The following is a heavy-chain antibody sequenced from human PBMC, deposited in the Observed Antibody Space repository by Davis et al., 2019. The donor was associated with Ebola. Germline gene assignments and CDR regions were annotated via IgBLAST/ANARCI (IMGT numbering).Heavy chain of an antibody. CDR1: GFTFSSYS. J-gene: IGHJ6*02. CDR2: ISSSSSYI. CDR3: ASVYRGYYYYGMDV. D-gene: IGHD5/OR15-5a*01. V-gene: IGHV3-21*01. Sequence: GGSLRLSCAASGFTFSSYSMNWVRQAPGKGLEWVSSISSSSSYIYYADSVKGRFTISRDNAKNSLYLQMNSLRAEDTAVYYCASVYRGYYYYGMDVWGQGTTVTVSS.